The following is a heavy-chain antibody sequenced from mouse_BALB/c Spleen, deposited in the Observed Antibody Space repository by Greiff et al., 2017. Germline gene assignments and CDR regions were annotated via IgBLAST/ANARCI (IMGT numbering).Heavy chain of an antibody. V-gene: IGHV2-9*02. Sequence: VQLQESGPGLVAPSQTLSITCTASGFSLTSYGVHWVRQPPGKGLEWLGEIWAGGSTNYYSAIMSRLSISKDNSKSQVFLKMNSLQTDDTAMYYCARDNGNYWGYAMDYWGQGTSVTVSS. CDR1: GFSLTSYG. CDR3: ARDNGNYWGYAMDY. D-gene: IGHD2-1*01. CDR2: IWAGGST. J-gene: IGHJ4*01.